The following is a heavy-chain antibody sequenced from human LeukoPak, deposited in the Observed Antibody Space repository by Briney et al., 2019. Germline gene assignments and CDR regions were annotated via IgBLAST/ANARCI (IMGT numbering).Heavy chain of an antibody. J-gene: IGHJ4*02. CDR2: ISRSSNYK. D-gene: IGHD4-17*01. V-gene: IGHV3-21*04. CDR3: AKESGYMTTVTTGSDY. CDR1: GFTFSSYS. Sequence: PGGSLRLSCAASGFTFSSYSMNWVRQAPGKGLEWVSSISRSSNYKYYADSVKGRFTISRDNSKNSLYLQMNSLRAEDTALYYCAKESGYMTTVTTGSDYWGQGTLVTVSS.